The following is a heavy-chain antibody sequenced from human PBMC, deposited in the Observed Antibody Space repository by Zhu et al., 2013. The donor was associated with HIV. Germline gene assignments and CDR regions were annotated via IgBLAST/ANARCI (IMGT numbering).Heavy chain of an antibody. CDR3: ARDESYLLCLDY. Sequence: QVHLMQSGAEMKKPGASVKVSCRASQYTFSDYYIHWVRKGPGPGLEWMGWINPSSGDIKYADNFLGSVTMTRDTSTSTAYMELSGLRSADTAVYYCARDESYLLCLDYWGQGTTVIVSS. J-gene: IGHJ4*03. CDR2: INPSSGDI. V-gene: IGHV1-2*04. CDR1: QYTFSDYY. D-gene: IGHD3-10*02.